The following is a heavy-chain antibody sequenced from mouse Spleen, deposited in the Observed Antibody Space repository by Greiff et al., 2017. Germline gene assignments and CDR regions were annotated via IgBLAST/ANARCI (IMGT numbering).Heavy chain of an antibody. V-gene: IGHV5-4*02. CDR3: ARGGVLRPYYFDY. Sequence: EVQLVESGGGLVKPGGSLKLSCAASGFTFSDYYMYWVRQTPEKRLEWVATISDGGSYTYYPDSVKGRFTISRDNAKNNLYLQMSSLKSEDTAMYYCARGGVLRPYYFDYWGQGTTLTVSS. CDR2: ISDGGSYT. J-gene: IGHJ2*01. D-gene: IGHD1-2*01. CDR1: GFTFSDYY.